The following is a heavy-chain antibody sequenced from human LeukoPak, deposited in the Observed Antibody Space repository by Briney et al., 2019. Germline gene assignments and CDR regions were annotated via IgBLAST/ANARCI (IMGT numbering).Heavy chain of an antibody. CDR2: ISYDGSNK. D-gene: IGHD6-25*01. V-gene: IGHV3-30-3*01. Sequence: PGGSLRLSCAASGFTFSNYDMHWVRQAPGKGLEWVAVISYDGSNKYYADPVKGRFTISRDNSKNTLYLQMNSLRAEDTAVYYCARDHERRGRIDYWGQGTLVTVSS. J-gene: IGHJ4*02. CDR1: GFTFSNYD. CDR3: ARDHERRGRIDY.